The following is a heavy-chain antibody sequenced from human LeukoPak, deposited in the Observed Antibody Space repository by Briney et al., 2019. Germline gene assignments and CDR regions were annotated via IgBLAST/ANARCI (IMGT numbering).Heavy chain of an antibody. CDR3: AKVKPDYCGGDCYSPFDY. CDR1: GFTFSSYA. V-gene: IGHV3-23*01. J-gene: IGHJ4*02. D-gene: IGHD2-21*02. Sequence: GGSLRLSCAASGFTFSSYAMSWVRQAPGKGLEWVSAISGSGGSTYYADSVKGRFTISRDNSKNTLYLQMNSLGAEDTAVYYCAKVKPDYCGGDCYSPFDYWGQGTLVTLSS. CDR2: ISGSGGST.